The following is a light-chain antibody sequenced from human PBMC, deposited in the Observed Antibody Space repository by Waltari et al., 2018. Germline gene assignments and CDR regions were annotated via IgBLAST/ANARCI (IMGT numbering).Light chain of an antibody. Sequence: EIVMTQSPATLSVSPGDSATLSCRASQSVSSNLAWYQQKPGQAPRLLIYGASTRATGIPAGLSGSGSGTEFTLTISSLQSEDFAVYYCQQYKNWPWTFGLGTKVEIK. CDR1: QSVSSN. CDR3: QQYKNWPWT. CDR2: GAS. V-gene: IGKV3-15*01. J-gene: IGKJ1*01.